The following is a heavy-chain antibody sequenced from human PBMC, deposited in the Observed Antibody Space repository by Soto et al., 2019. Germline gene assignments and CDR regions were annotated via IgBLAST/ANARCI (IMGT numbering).Heavy chain of an antibody. CDR1: GGTFSSYA. CDR3: ASALGAYCGGDCFGAFDI. J-gene: IGHJ3*02. Sequence: QVQLVQSGAEVKKPGSSVKVSCKASGGTFSSYAISWVRQAPGQGLEWMGGIIPIFGTANYAQKFQGRVTITVDESTSTAYMELSSLRSEDTAVYYCASALGAYCGGDCFGAFDIWGQGTMVTVSS. CDR2: IIPIFGTA. D-gene: IGHD2-21*02. V-gene: IGHV1-69*01.